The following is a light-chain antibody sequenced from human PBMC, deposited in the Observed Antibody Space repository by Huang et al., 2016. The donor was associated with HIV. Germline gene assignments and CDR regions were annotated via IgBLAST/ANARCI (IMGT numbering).Light chain of an antibody. Sequence: DIQMTQSPSSLSASVGDRVTITCQASHDIRKYLNWYQQRPGKAPKLLIHDASNLETGVPSRFSGSVSGTDFTFTISSLQPEDIATYYCQQYESLPYTLGQGTNLEIK. CDR1: HDIRKY. V-gene: IGKV1-33*01. CDR3: QQYESLPYT. CDR2: DAS. J-gene: IGKJ2*01.